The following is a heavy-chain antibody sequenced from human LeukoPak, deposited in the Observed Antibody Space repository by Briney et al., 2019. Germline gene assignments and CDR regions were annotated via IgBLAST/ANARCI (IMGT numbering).Heavy chain of an antibody. CDR3: AKGSGNGYGSGPFDY. J-gene: IGHJ4*02. CDR1: GFTFSQFA. D-gene: IGHD3-10*01. Sequence: PGRSLRLSCAASGFTFSQFAVHWVRQAPGKGLEWVAVISYDGSNKYYADSVKGRFTISRDNSKNTLYPQMSSLRAEDTALYYCAKGSGNGYGSGPFDYWGQGTLVTVSS. V-gene: IGHV3-30*04. CDR2: ISYDGSNK.